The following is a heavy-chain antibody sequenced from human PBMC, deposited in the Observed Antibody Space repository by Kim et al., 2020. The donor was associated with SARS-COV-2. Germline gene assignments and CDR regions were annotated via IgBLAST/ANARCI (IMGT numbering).Heavy chain of an antibody. Sequence: PVGGRFSITRDNAKNTLYLQMTTLRAEDTAVYYCARGMSYSFDYWGQGSLVSVSS. D-gene: IGHD3-10*01. V-gene: IGHV3-74*01. CDR3: ARGMSYSFDY. J-gene: IGHJ4*02.